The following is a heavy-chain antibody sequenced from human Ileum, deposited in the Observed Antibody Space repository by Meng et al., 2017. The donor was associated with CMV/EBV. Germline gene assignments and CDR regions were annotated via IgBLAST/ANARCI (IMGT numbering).Heavy chain of an antibody. Sequence: WSFSGYYWSWIRQPPGKGLDWIGELNHSGSTNSYPSLKSRVSISVDTSKNQFSLKLSSVTAADTAVYYCAKTYYDFWSGYYSDWFDPWGQGTLVTVSS. CDR1: WSFSGYY. CDR2: LNHSGST. J-gene: IGHJ5*02. V-gene: IGHV4-34*01. D-gene: IGHD3-3*01. CDR3: AKTYYDFWSGYYSDWFDP.